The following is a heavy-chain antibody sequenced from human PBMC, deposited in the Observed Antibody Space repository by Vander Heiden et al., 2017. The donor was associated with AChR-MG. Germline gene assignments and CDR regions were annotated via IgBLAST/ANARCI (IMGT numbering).Heavy chain of an antibody. V-gene: IGHV3-48*01. D-gene: IGHD1-7*01. CDR1: GFPFNTYN. Sequence: EIQLVESGGALVPPGGPLRLSCAASGFPFNTYNMNWVRQAPGKGREWVAYINYSGSAVYYADSVKGRFTISRDNADNSLYLQMNSLRGEDTAVYFCTRDPPELYWGQGTLVTVSS. CDR2: INYSGSAV. J-gene: IGHJ4*02. CDR3: TRDPPELY.